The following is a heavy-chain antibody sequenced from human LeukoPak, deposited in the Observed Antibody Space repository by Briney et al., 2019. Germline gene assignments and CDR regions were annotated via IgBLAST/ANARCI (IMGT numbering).Heavy chain of an antibody. CDR1: GGSISNYY. CDR2: IYYSGST. CDR3: ARSIAGTRSKFDY. Sequence: PSETLSLTCTVSGGSISNYYWSWIRQPPGEGLEGIGYIYYSGSTNYNPSLKSRVTISVDTSKNQFSLKLSSVTAADTAVYYCARSIAGTRSKFDYWGQGTLVTVSS. D-gene: IGHD1/OR15-1a*01. V-gene: IGHV4-59*08. J-gene: IGHJ4*02.